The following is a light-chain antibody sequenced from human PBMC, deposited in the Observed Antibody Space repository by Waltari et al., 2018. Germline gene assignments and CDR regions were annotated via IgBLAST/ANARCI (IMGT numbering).Light chain of an antibody. CDR1: ASAAGPYKL. CDR3: CSYVGGAKVT. CDR2: DGD. V-gene: IGLV2-23*01. J-gene: IGLJ2*01. Sequence: QSALTQPASVSGSPGPSITSSCTGTASAAGPYKLLSRYQHPPGTAPKLIIYDGDKRPSGVSSRFSASKSGDTASLTISGLQSEDEADYYCCSYVGGAKVTFGGGTKVTVL.